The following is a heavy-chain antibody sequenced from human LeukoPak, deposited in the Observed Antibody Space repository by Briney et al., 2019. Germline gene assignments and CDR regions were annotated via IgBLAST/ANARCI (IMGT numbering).Heavy chain of an antibody. Sequence: SETLSLTCTVSGGSISSYYWSWIRQPPGKGLEWIGYIYYSGSTNYNPSLKSRVTISVDTSKNQFSLRLSSVTAADTAVYYCARAPYGGNLYYFDYWGQGTLVTVSS. J-gene: IGHJ4*02. CDR3: ARAPYGGNLYYFDY. CDR2: IYYSGST. D-gene: IGHD4-23*01. V-gene: IGHV4-59*01. CDR1: GGSISSYY.